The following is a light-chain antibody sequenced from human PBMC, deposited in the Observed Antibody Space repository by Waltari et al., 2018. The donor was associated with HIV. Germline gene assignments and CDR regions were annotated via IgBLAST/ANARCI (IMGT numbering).Light chain of an antibody. J-gene: IGKJ1*01. Sequence: IQMTQSPSPLPSSVGDRLTIPCLASQSISFWVACYQKNPGKAPKLLIYKASSLESGVPSRFSGSGSGTEFTLTISSLQPDDFATYYCQQYNSYSPWTFGQGTKVDI. CDR2: KAS. CDR1: QSISFW. CDR3: QQYNSYSPWT. V-gene: IGKV1-5*03.